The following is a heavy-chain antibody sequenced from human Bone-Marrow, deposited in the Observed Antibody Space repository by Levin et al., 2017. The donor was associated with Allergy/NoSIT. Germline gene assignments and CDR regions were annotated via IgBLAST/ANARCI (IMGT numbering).Heavy chain of an antibody. D-gene: IGHD3-22*01. CDR3: ASTGGVWLLLSY. V-gene: IGHV3-23*01. CDR2: ISASGGDT. Sequence: HAGGSLRLSCAASGFTFSHYGVSWVRQAPGKGLEWVSAISASGGDTYYPDSVKGRFTISRDNSKNMLYLQMNSLRAEDTAVYYCASTGGVWLLLSYWGQGILVTVSS. J-gene: IGHJ4*02. CDR1: GFTFSHYG.